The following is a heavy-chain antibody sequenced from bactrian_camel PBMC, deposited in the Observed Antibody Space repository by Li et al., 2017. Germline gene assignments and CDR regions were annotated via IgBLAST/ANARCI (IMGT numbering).Heavy chain of an antibody. CDR1: GYTKC. CDR3: AAEGDGLIPLPGPDGLSRAEFRY. Sequence: VQLVESGGGSVQPGGSLSLYCATSGYTKCMAWVRQAQGKERGEIATLDGYDNAVYADSVKGRFTISQDKAKGIVFLQMNSLEVDDTALYYCAAEGDGLIPLPGPDGLSRAEFRYWGQGTQVTVS. J-gene: IGHJ6*01. V-gene: IGHV3S53*01. D-gene: IGHD3*01. CDR2: LDGYDNA.